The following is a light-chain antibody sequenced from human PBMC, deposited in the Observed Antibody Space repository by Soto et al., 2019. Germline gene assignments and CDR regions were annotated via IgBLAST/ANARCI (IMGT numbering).Light chain of an antibody. Sequence: SYELTQPLSVSVPLGQTASITCGGNNIGTRNVHWYQQKPGQAPVLVVYRDSNRPSGIPERFSGSNSGNTATLTISRAPAGDEADYYCHVWDSSTAVFGGGTKLTVL. CDR2: RDS. CDR1: NIGTRN. CDR3: HVWDSSTAV. J-gene: IGLJ3*02. V-gene: IGLV3-9*01.